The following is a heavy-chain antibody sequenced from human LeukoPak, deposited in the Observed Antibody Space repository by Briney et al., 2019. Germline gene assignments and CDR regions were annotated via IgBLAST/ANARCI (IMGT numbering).Heavy chain of an antibody. D-gene: IGHD6-19*01. J-gene: IGHJ4*02. V-gene: IGHV1-18*01. Sequence: GASVKVSCKASGYSFTSYGISWVRQAPGQGLEWMGWISGCNGNTKYAQKFQGRVSMTTDTSTSTVYMELRSLTSDDTAVYCCARGLRAVAGTSEYWGQGTQVTVSS. CDR2: ISGCNGNT. CDR3: ARGLRAVAGTSEY. CDR1: GYSFTSYG.